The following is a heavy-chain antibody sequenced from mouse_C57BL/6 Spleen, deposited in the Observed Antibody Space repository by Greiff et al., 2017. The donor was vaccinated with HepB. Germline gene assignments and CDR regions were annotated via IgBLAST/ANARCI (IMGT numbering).Heavy chain of an antibody. Sequence: QVQLKESGAELVKPGASVKISCKASGYAFSSYWMNWVKQRPGKGLEWIGQIYPGDGDTNYNGKFKGKATLTADKSSSTAYMQLSSLTSEDSAVYFCARDYGDSRAMDYWGQGTSVTVSS. D-gene: IGHD2-13*01. CDR1: GYAFSSYW. J-gene: IGHJ4*01. CDR2: IYPGDGDT. V-gene: IGHV1-80*01. CDR3: ARDYGDSRAMDY.